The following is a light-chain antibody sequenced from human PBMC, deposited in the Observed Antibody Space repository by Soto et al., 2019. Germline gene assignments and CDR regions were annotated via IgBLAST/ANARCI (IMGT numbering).Light chain of an antibody. CDR1: NSDVGSHDL. Sequence: QSVLTQPASVSASPGQSIAISCTGTNSDVGSHDLVSWYQQQSGKVPKLIIYDVSSRPSGVSNRFSGSKSGNTASLTISGLQAEDEADYYCSSFTSTTTYVFATGRKVT. J-gene: IGLJ1*01. CDR3: SSFTSTTTYV. V-gene: IGLV2-14*02. CDR2: DVS.